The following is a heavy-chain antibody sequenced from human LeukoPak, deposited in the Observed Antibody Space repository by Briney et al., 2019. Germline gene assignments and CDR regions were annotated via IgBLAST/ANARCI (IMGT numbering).Heavy chain of an antibody. V-gene: IGHV3-21*01. Sequence: GGSLRLSCAASGFTFSSYAMSWVRQAPGKGLEWVSSISSSSSYIYYADSVKGRFTISRDNAKNSLYLQMNSLRAEDTAVYYCARGEYDIHLGWFDPWGQGTLVTVSS. D-gene: IGHD3-9*01. CDR1: GFTFSSYA. J-gene: IGHJ5*02. CDR2: ISSSSSYI. CDR3: ARGEYDIHLGWFDP.